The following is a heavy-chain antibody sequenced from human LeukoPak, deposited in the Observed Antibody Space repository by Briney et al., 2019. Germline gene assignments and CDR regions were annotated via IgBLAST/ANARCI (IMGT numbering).Heavy chain of an antibody. Sequence: ASVKVSCKASGYTFTGYYMHWVRQAPGQGLEWMGWINPNSGGTNYAQKFQGRVTMTRDTSISTACMELSRLRSDDTAVYYCARDRGSGSPKGDLDAFDIWGQGTMVTVSS. CDR2: INPNSGGT. CDR1: GYTFTGYY. V-gene: IGHV1-2*02. CDR3: ARDRGSGSPKGDLDAFDI. J-gene: IGHJ3*02. D-gene: IGHD1-26*01.